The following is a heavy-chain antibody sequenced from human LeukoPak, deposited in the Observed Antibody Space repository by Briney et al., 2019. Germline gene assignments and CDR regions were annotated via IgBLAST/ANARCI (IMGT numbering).Heavy chain of an antibody. V-gene: IGHV3-30*03. D-gene: IGHD3-10*01. CDR3: ARGKGSGSYYNDCEY. Sequence: GGSLRLSCAASGFSFSSYGMQWVRQAPGKGLEWVAVISYDGSNKYYGDSVKGRFTISRDNSKNTLYLQMNSLRAEDTAVYYCARGKGSGSYYNDCEYWGQGTLVTVSS. CDR1: GFSFSSYG. J-gene: IGHJ4*02. CDR2: ISYDGSNK.